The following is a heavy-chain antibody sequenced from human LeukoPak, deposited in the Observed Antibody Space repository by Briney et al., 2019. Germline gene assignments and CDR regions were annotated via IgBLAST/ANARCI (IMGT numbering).Heavy chain of an antibody. CDR1: GFTLSSYE. Sequence: GGSLRLSCAASGFTLSSYEMNWVRQAPGKGLEWVSYISSSGSTIYYADSVKGRFTISRDNAKNSLYLQMNSLRAEDTAVYYCAGDSTAAGSYYYYGMDVWGQGTTVTVSS. CDR3: AGDSTAAGSYYYYGMDV. J-gene: IGHJ6*02. D-gene: IGHD6-13*01. CDR2: ISSSGSTI. V-gene: IGHV3-48*03.